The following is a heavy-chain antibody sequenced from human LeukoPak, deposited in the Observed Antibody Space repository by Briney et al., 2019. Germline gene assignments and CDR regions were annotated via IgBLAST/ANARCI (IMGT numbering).Heavy chain of an antibody. Sequence: GGSLRLSCAASGLTFTNYYMSWIRQAPGKGLEWVSYIGISGSPIYYADSVKGRFTISRDNAKNSIYLQMNNLRAEDTAVYYCATLSSSSVGYWGQGTLVTVSP. CDR1: GLTFTNYY. CDR3: ATLSSSSVGY. D-gene: IGHD6-19*01. CDR2: IGISGSPI. V-gene: IGHV3-11*01. J-gene: IGHJ4*02.